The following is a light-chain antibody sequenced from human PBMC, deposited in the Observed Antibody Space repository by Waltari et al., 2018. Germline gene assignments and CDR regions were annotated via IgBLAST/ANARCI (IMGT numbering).Light chain of an antibody. Sequence: SYELTQPPSVSVSPGQTARITCSGDACPKQYAYWYQQKPGQAPVLVIYKDSERPSGIPERFSGSSSGTIVTLTISGVQAEDEADYYCQSADSSGTYVVFGGGTKLTVL. CDR1: ACPKQY. V-gene: IGLV3-25*03. CDR2: KDS. J-gene: IGLJ2*01. CDR3: QSADSSGTYVV.